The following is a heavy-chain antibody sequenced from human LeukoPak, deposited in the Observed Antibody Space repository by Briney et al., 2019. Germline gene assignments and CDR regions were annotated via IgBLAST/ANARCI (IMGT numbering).Heavy chain of an antibody. CDR2: IIPIFGTA. CDR1: GGTFSSYA. V-gene: IGHV1-69*01. D-gene: IGHD6-19*01. J-gene: IGHJ4*02. Sequence: GASVKVSCKASGGTFSSYAISWVRQAPGQGLEWMGGIIPIFGTANYAQKVQGRVTITADESTSTDYMELSSLRAEDTAVYYCARDGGSVASFDYWGRGTLVTVSS. CDR3: ARDGGSVASFDY.